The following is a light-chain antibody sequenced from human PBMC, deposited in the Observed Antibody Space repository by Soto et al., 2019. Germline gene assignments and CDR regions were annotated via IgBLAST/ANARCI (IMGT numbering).Light chain of an antibody. V-gene: IGKV1-33*01. CDR1: QDIGNY. CDR2: DAS. J-gene: IGKJ2*01. Sequence: DIQMTQSPSSLSASVGVRVTIACQANQDIGNYLNWYQQKPGKAPRLLIYDASNLEIGVPSRFSGSGSGTDFTFTISNLQPEDIATYYCQQYDTLPPYTFGQGTKVELK. CDR3: QQYDTLPPYT.